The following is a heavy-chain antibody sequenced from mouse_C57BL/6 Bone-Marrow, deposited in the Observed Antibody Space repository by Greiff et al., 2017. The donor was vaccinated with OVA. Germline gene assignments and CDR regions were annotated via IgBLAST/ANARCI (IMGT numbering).Heavy chain of an antibody. Sequence: QVQLQQPGAELVKPGASVNVSCKASGYTFTSYWMHWVKQRPGQGLEWIGKIHPSDSDTNYNQKFKGKATLTVDKSSSTAYMQLSSLTSEDSAVYNCAIRMDYGDYAMDYWGQGTSVTVSS. V-gene: IGHV1-74*01. CDR3: AIRMDYGDYAMDY. CDR1: GYTFTSYW. J-gene: IGHJ4*01. CDR2: IHPSDSDT. D-gene: IGHD1-1*01.